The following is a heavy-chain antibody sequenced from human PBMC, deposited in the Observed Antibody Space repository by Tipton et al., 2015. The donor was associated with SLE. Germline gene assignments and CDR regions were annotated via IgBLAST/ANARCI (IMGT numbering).Heavy chain of an antibody. CDR2: ISYDGSNK. CDR1: GFTFSSYT. V-gene: IGHV3-30*04. D-gene: IGHD7-27*01. CDR3: AREGNWAGEVDY. J-gene: IGHJ4*02. Sequence: SLRLSCAASGFTFSSYTMHWVRRAPGKGLEWVAVISYDGSNKYYADSVKGRFTISRDSSKNTLSLQMSGLRAEDTAVYYCAREGNWAGEVDYWGQGTLVTVSS.